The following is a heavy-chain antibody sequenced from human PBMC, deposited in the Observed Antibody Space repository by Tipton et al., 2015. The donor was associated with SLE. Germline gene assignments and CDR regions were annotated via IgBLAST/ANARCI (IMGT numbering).Heavy chain of an antibody. CDR3: ARGYCSGGSCYYFDY. J-gene: IGHJ4*02. Sequence: TLSLTCTVSGGSISSSSYYWGWIRQPPGKGLEWIGSIYYSGSTYYNPSLKSRLTISVDTSKKQFSLKLSSVTAADTAVYYCARGYCSGGSCYYFDYWGQGTLVTVSS. CDR2: IYYSGST. CDR1: GGSISSSSYY. V-gene: IGHV4-39*01. D-gene: IGHD2-15*01.